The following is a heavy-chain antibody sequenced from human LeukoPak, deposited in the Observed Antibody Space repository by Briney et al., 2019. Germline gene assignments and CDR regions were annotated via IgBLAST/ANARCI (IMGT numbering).Heavy chain of an antibody. CDR2: ISGSGGSA. V-gene: IGHV3-23*01. CDR1: GFTFSSYA. CDR3: AKKRGYDSSGYSFDY. D-gene: IGHD3-22*01. J-gene: IGHJ4*02. Sequence: PGGCLRLSCAASGFTFSSYAMSWVRQAPGKGLEWVSVISGSGGSADYADSVKGRFTISRDNSKNTLYLQMNSLRAEDTALYYCAKKRGYDSSGYSFDYWGQGTLVTVSS.